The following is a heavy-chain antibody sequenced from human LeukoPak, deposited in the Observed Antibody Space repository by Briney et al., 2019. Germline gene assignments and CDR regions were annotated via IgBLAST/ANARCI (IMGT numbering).Heavy chain of an antibody. Sequence: GGSLRLSCAASGFTFSDYYMSWIRQAPGKGLEWVSYISSSSSTIYYADSVKGRFTISRDNAKNSLYLQMNSLRAEDTAVYYCARDPWTTVVTPSYWGQGTLVTVSS. CDR1: GFTFSDYY. V-gene: IGHV3-11*04. J-gene: IGHJ4*02. D-gene: IGHD4-23*01. CDR3: ARDPWTTVVTPSY. CDR2: ISSSSSTI.